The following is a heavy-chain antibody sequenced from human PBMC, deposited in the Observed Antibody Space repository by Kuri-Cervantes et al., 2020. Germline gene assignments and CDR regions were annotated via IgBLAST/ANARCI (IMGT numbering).Heavy chain of an antibody. D-gene: IGHD5-24*01. J-gene: IGHJ4*02. V-gene: IGHV4-34*01. CDR2: INNSGST. CDR3: SRGHFEATTDFDY. CDR1: GGSFSGYF. Sequence: SETLSLTCAVYGGSFSGYFWSWIRQPPGKGLEWIGEINNSGSTNYNPSLKSRVTIPVDTSKNQVSLKLNAVTAAETAVYYCSRGHFEATTDFDYWGQGTLVTVSS.